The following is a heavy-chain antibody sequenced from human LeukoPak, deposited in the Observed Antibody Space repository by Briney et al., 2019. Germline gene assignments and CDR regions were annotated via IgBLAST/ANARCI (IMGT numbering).Heavy chain of an antibody. Sequence: PSETLSLTCTVSGGSISSYYWSWIRQPPGKGLEWIGYIYYSGSTNYNPSLKSRVTISVDTSKKQFSLKLSSVTAADTAVYYCASQIMSSSRQAFDYWGQGTLVTVSS. V-gene: IGHV4-59*01. D-gene: IGHD6-13*01. CDR3: ASQIMSSSRQAFDY. CDR2: IYYSGST. J-gene: IGHJ4*02. CDR1: GGSISSYY.